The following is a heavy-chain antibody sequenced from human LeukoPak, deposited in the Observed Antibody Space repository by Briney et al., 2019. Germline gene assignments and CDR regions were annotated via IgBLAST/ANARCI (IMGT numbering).Heavy chain of an antibody. CDR2: IYSGGST. J-gene: IGHJ6*02. CDR3: AKDLLYGDYDYYYYYYGMDV. V-gene: IGHV3-23*03. D-gene: IGHD4-17*01. Sequence: GGSLRLSCAASGFTFSSYAMSWVRQAPGKGLEWVSVIYSGGSTYYADSVKGRFTISRDNSKNTLYLQMNSLRAEDTAVYYCAKDLLYGDYDYYYYYYGMDVWGQGTTVTVSS. CDR1: GFTFSSYA.